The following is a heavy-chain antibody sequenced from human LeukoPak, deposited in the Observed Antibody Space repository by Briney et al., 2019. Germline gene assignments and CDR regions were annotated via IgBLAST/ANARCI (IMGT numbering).Heavy chain of an antibody. CDR1: GFTFSSYE. J-gene: IGHJ4*02. Sequence: GGSLRLSCAASGFTFSSYEMNWVRQAPGKGLEWVSHISSSGSTIYYADSGKGRFTISRDNAKNSLYLQMNSLRAEDTAVYYCARDGYCSGGSCEEIDYWGQGTLVTVSS. D-gene: IGHD2-15*01. CDR2: ISSSGSTI. V-gene: IGHV3-48*03. CDR3: ARDGYCSGGSCEEIDY.